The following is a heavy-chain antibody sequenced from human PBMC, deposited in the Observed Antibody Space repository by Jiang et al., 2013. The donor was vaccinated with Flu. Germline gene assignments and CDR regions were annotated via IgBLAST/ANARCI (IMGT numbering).Heavy chain of an antibody. J-gene: IGHJ5*02. D-gene: IGHD2-2*01. V-gene: IGHV4-34*01. CDR3: ARRPAAMDWPSWFDP. Sequence: LLKPSETLSLTCAVYGGSFSGYYWSWIRQPPGKGLEWIGEINHSGSTNYNPSLKSRVTISVDTSKNQFSLKLSSVTAADTAVYYCARRPAAMDWPSWFDPWGQGTLVTVSS. CDR1: GGSFSGYY. CDR2: INHSGST.